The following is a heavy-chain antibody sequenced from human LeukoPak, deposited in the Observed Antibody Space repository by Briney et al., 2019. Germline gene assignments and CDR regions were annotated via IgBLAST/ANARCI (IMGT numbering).Heavy chain of an antibody. Sequence: PGGSLRLSCAASGFTFSSYAMSWVRQAPGKGLEWVAGISGSGISTFYAESVKGRFTISRDNSKSTLYLQMNSLRAEDTAQYYCAKIYSAYDFGNWGQGSLVTVSS. V-gene: IGHV3-23*01. CDR2: ISGSGIST. J-gene: IGHJ4*02. CDR3: AKIYSAYDFGN. CDR1: GFTFSSYA. D-gene: IGHD5-12*01.